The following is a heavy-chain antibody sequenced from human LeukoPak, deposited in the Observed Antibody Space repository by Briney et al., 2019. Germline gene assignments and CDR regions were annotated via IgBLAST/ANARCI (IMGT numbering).Heavy chain of an antibody. Sequence: PSETLSLTCTVSGGSISSSSYYWGWIRQPPGKGLEWIGSIYYSGSTYYNPSLKSRVTISVDTSKNQFSLKLSSVTAADTAVYYCASQEYDAFDIWGQGTMVTVSS. V-gene: IGHV4-39*01. CDR3: ASQEYDAFDI. D-gene: IGHD2/OR15-2a*01. J-gene: IGHJ3*02. CDR2: IYYSGST. CDR1: GGSISSSSYY.